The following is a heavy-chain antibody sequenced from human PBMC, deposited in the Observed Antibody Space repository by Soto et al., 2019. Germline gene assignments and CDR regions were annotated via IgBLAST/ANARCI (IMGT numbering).Heavy chain of an antibody. V-gene: IGHV3-33*01. J-gene: IGHJ2*01. Sequence: QVQLVESGGDVVQPGGSLRLSCAASEFTFSNYGFHWVRQAPGKGLEWVAMIWNDGNYEYYADSVKGRFTISRDNSKNTLYLQMNSLRAEDTAVYYCARDRGSGSHHGGYFDLWGRGTLVTVSS. D-gene: IGHD3-10*01. CDR1: EFTFSNYG. CDR3: ARDRGSGSHHGGYFDL. CDR2: IWNDGNYE.